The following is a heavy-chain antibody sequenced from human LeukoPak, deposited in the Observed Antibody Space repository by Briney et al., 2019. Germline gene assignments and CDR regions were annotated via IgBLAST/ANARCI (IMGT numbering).Heavy chain of an antibody. V-gene: IGHV2-5*02. D-gene: IGHD2-8*01. CDR1: GFSLTTPRMG. Sequence: KESGPTLVTPTRPLTPTCTFSGFSLTTPRMGVCWIRQLPGKALEWLGLIFWDDDKRFSPSLKSTLTITKDTSKNQVVLTTTNMDPVDTATYYCARLIRGWDVWGQGTTVTVSS. CDR3: ARLIRGWDV. CDR2: IFWDDDK. J-gene: IGHJ6*02.